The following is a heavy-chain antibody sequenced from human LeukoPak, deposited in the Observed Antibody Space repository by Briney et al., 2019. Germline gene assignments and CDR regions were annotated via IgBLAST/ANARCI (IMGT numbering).Heavy chain of an antibody. J-gene: IGHJ4*02. Sequence: SETLSLTCAVYGGSFSGYYWSWIRQPPGKGLEWIGEINHSGSTNYNPSLKSRVTISVDTSKNQFSLTLSSVTAADTAVYYCAIDVRITIFGVVIIYYFDYWGQGTLVTVSS. V-gene: IGHV4-34*01. D-gene: IGHD3-3*01. CDR1: GGSFSGYY. CDR2: INHSGST. CDR3: AIDVRITIFGVVIIYYFDY.